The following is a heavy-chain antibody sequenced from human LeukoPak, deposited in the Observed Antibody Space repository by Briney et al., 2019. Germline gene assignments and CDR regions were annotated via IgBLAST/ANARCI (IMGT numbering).Heavy chain of an antibody. J-gene: IGHJ4*02. CDR1: GFTFNSYW. V-gene: IGHV3-74*01. CDR2: INSDGSDT. Sequence: PGGSLRLSCAASGFTFNSYWMHWVRQAPGKGLVWVSRINSDGSDTVYADSVKGRFTISRDNAKNTVYLQTNSLRAEETAVYFCARGDDYGDYWGQGTLVTVSS. CDR3: ARGDDYGDY.